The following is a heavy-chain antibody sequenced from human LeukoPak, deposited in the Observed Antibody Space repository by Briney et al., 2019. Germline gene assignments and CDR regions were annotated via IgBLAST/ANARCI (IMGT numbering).Heavy chain of an antibody. CDR3: ARAKAGSSSGFQYYFDY. V-gene: IGHV4-4*07. Sequence: SETLSLTCTVSGGSISSYYWSWIRQPAGKGLEWIGRIYTSGSTDYNPSLKSRVTMSVDTSKNQLSLKLSSVTAADTAVYYCARAKAGSSSGFQYYFDYWGQGTLVTVSS. J-gene: IGHJ4*02. CDR2: IYTSGST. CDR1: GGSISSYY. D-gene: IGHD6-19*01.